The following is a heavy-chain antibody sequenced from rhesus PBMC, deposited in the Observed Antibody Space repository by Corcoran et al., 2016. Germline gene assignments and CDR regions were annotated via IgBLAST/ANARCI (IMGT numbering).Heavy chain of an antibody. V-gene: IGHV3-13*01. D-gene: IGHD4-23*01. CDR3: TDEYSEH. CDR2: IRKKANSYTK. Sequence: EVQLVESGGGLVQPGGSLRLSCAASGFTFRNYYLHWVRQAQGKGLEWVGLIRKKANSYTKEYTAAVKGRFTISRDDSKNTLYLQMSSLKTEDTALYYCTDEYSEHWGQGVLVTVSS. CDR1: GFTFRNYY. J-gene: IGHJ4*01.